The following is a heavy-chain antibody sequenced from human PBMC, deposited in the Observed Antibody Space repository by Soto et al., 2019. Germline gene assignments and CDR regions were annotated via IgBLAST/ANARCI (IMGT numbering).Heavy chain of an antibody. J-gene: IGHJ6*02. CDR3: WVWAARPYYYYGMDV. Sequence: ASVKVSCKXSGYTFTSYDINWVRQATGQGLEWMGWMNPNSGNTGYAQKFQGRVTMTRNTSISTAYMELSSLRSEDTAVYYCWVWAARPYYYYGMDVWGQGTTVTVSS. CDR2: MNPNSGNT. V-gene: IGHV1-8*01. D-gene: IGHD6-6*01. CDR1: GYTFTSYD.